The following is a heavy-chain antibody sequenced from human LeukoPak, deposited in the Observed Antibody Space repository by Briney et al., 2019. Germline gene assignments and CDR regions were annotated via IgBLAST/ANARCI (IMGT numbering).Heavy chain of an antibody. V-gene: IGHV1-18*01. Sequence: ASVKVSCKTSGYTFTSHGISWVRQAPGQGLEWMGWISANNGDTKYAQRMQDRLTMTTDTSTSTAYMDLRSLSSDDAAIYYCARDWPTVIADYWGQGTLVTVSS. CDR1: GYTFTSHG. CDR3: ARDWPTVIADY. J-gene: IGHJ4*02. D-gene: IGHD4-11*01. CDR2: ISANNGDT.